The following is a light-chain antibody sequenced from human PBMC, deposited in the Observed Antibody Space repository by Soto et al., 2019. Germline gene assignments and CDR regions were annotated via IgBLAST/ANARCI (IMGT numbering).Light chain of an antibody. CDR3: ASYLTTSPLEV. V-gene: IGLV2-8*01. CDR2: EVS. J-gene: IGLJ1*01. Sequence: QSALTQPPSASGSPGQSVTISCTGTSSDVGGYNYVSWYQQHPGKAPKLMIYEVSKRPSGVPDRFSGSKSGNTASLTVSGLQAEDEADYYCASYLTTSPLEVFGTGTKLTVL. CDR1: SSDVGGYNY.